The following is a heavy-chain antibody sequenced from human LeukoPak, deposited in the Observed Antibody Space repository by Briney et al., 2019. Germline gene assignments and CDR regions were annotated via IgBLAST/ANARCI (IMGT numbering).Heavy chain of an antibody. J-gene: IGHJ6*03. CDR1: GFTFSSYA. D-gene: IGHD6-13*01. Sequence: GGSLRLSCAASGFTFSSYAMHWVRQAPGKGLEWVAVISYDGSNKYYADSVKGRFTISRDNSKNTLYLQMNSLRAEDTAVYYCARAGYSSSWYYPWQVYYYYYMDVWGKGTTVTVSS. CDR2: ISYDGSNK. V-gene: IGHV3-30*04. CDR3: ARAGYSSSWYYPWQVYYYYYMDV.